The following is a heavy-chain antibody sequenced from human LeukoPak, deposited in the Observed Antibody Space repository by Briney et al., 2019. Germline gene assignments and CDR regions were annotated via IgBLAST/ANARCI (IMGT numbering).Heavy chain of an antibody. V-gene: IGHV3-23*01. J-gene: IGHJ3*02. CDR2: IHGSGGVT. D-gene: IGHD4-17*01. CDR3: AKDPNGDYVGAFDS. CDR1: AISFSSYA. Sequence: GGSLRLSCTASAISFSSYAMTWLRQAPGKRLEWVSGIHGSGGVTYYADSVKGRFTISRDNSKKTLYLQMNSLRVDDTAVYYCAKDPNGDYVGAFDSWGQGTMVTVSS.